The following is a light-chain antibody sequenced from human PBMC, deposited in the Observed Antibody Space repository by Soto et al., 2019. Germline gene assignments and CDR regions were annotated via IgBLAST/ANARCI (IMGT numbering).Light chain of an antibody. J-gene: IGLJ1*01. V-gene: IGLV2-14*01. CDR2: DVS. CDR3: AAWDDSLNGRGV. CDR1: SSDIGGYDY. Sequence: QSVLTQPASVSGSPGQSITISCTGTSSDIGGYDYVSWYQQYPGKAPKLMIYDVSNRPSGVSDRFSGSKSATTASLAISGLQSEDEADYYCAAWDDSLNGRGVFGTGTKVTVL.